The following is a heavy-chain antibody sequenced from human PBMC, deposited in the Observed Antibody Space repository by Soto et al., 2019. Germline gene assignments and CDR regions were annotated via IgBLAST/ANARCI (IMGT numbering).Heavy chain of an antibody. CDR1: GYTFTSYD. CDR3: AREKSSGNDNVY. D-gene: IGHD3-22*01. J-gene: IGHJ4*02. V-gene: IGHV1-8*01. CDR2: MNPNSGNT. Sequence: QVQLVQSGAEVKKPGASVKVSCKASGYTFTSYDINWVRQATGQGLEWMGWMNPNSGNTGYAQKCRGRVTMTRNTSISTAYMELSSLRSEDTAVYYGAREKSSGNDNVYWGQGTVVTVSS.